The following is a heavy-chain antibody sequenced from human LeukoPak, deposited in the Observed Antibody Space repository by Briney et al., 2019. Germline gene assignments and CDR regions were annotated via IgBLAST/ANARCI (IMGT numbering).Heavy chain of an antibody. CDR1: GYTFTSYG. V-gene: IGHV1-18*01. CDR2: ISAYNGNT. D-gene: IGHD2-2*01. J-gene: IGHJ3*02. CDR3: ARDRSSNRYCSSTSCYQDDAFDI. Sequence: GASVKVSCKASGYTFTSYGISWVRQAPGQGLEWMGWISAYNGNTNYAQKLQGRGTMTTDTSTSTAYMELRSLRSDDTAVYYCARDRSSNRYCSSTSCYQDDAFDIWGQGTMVTVSS.